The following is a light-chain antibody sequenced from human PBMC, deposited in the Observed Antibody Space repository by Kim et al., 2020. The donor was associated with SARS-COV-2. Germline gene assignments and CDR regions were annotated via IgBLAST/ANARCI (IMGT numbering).Light chain of an antibody. J-gene: IGLJ3*02. Sequence: QSALTQPPSASGSPGQSVTISCTGTSSDVGGYNSVSWYQQHPGKAPKLMIYEVSKRPSGVPDRFSGSKSGNTASLTVSGLQAEDEADYYCSSYAGSNNPVFGGGTQLTVL. CDR1: SSDVGGYNS. CDR2: EVS. CDR3: SSYAGSNNPV. V-gene: IGLV2-8*01.